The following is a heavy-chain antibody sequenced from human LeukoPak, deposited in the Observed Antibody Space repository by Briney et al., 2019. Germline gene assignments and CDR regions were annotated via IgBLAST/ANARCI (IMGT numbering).Heavy chain of an antibody. D-gene: IGHD6-13*01. Sequence: SQTLSLTCAISGDSVFNNSAAWNWIRQSPSRGLEWLGRTYYRSKCYNDYAVSVTSRITIRPDTSKNQFSLQLKSVTPEDTAVYYCARGRSWGESGFDYWGQGTLVTVSS. CDR3: ARGRSWGESGFDY. CDR1: GDSVFNNSAA. V-gene: IGHV6-1*01. J-gene: IGHJ4*02. CDR2: TYYRSKCYN.